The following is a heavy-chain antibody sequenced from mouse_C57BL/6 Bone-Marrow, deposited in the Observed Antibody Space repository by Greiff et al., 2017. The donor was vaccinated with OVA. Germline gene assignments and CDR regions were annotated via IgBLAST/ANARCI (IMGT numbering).Heavy chain of an antibody. Sequence: QVQLKESGAELVMPGASVKLSCKASGYTFTSYWMHWVKQRPGQGLEWIGEIDPADSYTNYNQKFKGKSTLTVDKSSSTAYMQLSSLTSEDSAVYYCARGGYDAYYFDYWGQGTTLTVSS. CDR3: ARGGYDAYYFDY. CDR2: IDPADSYT. CDR1: GYTFTSYW. V-gene: IGHV1-69*01. J-gene: IGHJ2*01. D-gene: IGHD2-2*01.